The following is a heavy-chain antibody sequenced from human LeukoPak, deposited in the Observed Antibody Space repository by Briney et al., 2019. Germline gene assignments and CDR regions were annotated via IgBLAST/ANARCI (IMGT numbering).Heavy chain of an antibody. J-gene: IGHJ4*02. Sequence: SETLSLTCTVSGGSISSGGYYWSWIRQHPGKGLEWIGYIYYSGSTYYNPSLKSRVTISVDTSKNQFSLKLSSVTAADTAVYYCARVYGSSGYYLDYWGQGTLVTVSS. CDR2: IYYSGST. CDR1: GGSISSGGYY. CDR3: ARVYGSSGYYLDY. D-gene: IGHD3-22*01. V-gene: IGHV4-31*03.